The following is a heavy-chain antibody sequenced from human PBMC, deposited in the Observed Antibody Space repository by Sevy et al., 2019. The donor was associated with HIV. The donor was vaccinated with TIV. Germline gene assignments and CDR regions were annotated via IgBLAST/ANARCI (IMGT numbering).Heavy chain of an antibody. CDR1: GFTFSDYY. CDR3: ARDHVKDGDLGDYYYFAMDV. J-gene: IGHJ6*02. V-gene: IGHV3-11*01. D-gene: IGHD4-17*01. CDR2: ISGSDFTI. Sequence: GGSLRLSCAASGFTFSDYYMSWIRQAPGKGLEWLAYISGSDFTIYYADSVKGRFTISRDNAKNSLYLQMNSLRAEDTAVYYCARDHVKDGDLGDYYYFAMDVWGQVTTVTVSS.